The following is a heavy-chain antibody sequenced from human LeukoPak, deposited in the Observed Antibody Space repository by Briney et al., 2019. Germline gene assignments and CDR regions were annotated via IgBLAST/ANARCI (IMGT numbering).Heavy chain of an antibody. Sequence: SETLSLTCTVSGGSISSYYWSWIRQPPGKGLEWIGYIYYSGSTNYNPSLKSRVTISVDTSKNQFSLKLSSVTAADTAVYYCARNLVVVAATQPPRNWFDPWGQGTLVTVSS. CDR3: ARNLVVVAATQPPRNWFDP. CDR1: GGSISSYY. CDR2: IYYSGST. D-gene: IGHD2-15*01. J-gene: IGHJ5*02. V-gene: IGHV4-59*12.